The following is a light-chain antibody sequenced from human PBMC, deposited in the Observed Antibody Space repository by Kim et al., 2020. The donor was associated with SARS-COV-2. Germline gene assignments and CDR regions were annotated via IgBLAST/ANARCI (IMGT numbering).Light chain of an antibody. CDR2: DVS. CDR3: NSYSRDTTWV. V-gene: IGLV2-14*03. J-gene: IGLJ3*02. CDR1: RSDIGSFSY. Sequence: QSIPSSYPGTRSDIGSFSYVAGYQQRPVKAPKLLLYDVSVRPSAVSNRFSGSKSGNTAALTISVLQAEDEADYYCNSYSRDTTWVFGGGTKVTVL.